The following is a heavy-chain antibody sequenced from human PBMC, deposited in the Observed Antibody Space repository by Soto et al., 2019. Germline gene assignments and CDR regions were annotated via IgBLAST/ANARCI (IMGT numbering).Heavy chain of an antibody. Sequence: PGGSLRLSCAASGFTFRDFAMHWVRQTPGKGLEWVSGISWNSGSIGYADSVKGRFTISRDNAKNSLYLQMNSLRPEDTALYYCAKSPNFDWPGPLDYWGQGALVTVSS. CDR3: AKSPNFDWPGPLDY. J-gene: IGHJ4*02. CDR1: GFTFRDFA. CDR2: ISWNSGSI. D-gene: IGHD3-9*01. V-gene: IGHV3-9*01.